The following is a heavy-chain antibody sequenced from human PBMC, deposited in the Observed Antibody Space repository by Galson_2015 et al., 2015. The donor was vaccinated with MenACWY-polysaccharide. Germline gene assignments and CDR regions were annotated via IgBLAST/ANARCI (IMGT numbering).Heavy chain of an antibody. D-gene: IGHD2-15*01. V-gene: IGHV1-69*11. CDR2: MIPIMGSP. CDR1: GGVFSTHG. CDR3: TRADCSGQTCYFAY. J-gene: IGHJ4*02. Sequence: SVKVSCKASGGVFSTHGFYWLRQAPGQGVEFMGRMIPIMGSPNYAQRFQARLTITADGSTSTAYMELSSLRSEDTAVDYCTRADCSGQTCYFAYWGQGTLVTVSS.